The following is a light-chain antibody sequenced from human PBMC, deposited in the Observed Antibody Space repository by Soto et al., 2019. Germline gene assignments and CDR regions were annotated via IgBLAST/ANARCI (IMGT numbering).Light chain of an antibody. V-gene: IGKV3-20*01. CDR2: GVS. CDR1: QSVSSY. CDR3: QQYVTSPLT. Sequence: EIVLTQSPGTLSLSPGERATLSCRASQSVSSYLAWYQQKPGQAPRLLIYGVSSRATGIPDRVSGSGSGTDFTLTISRLEPEDFAVYYCQQYVTSPLTFVGGTKVDIK. J-gene: IGKJ4*01.